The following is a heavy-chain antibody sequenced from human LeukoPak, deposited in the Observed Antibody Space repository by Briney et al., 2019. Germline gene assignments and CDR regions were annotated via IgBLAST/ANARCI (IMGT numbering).Heavy chain of an antibody. J-gene: IGHJ3*02. CDR3: ARDRSRIAVAIGAFDI. CDR1: GYTFTSYG. D-gene: IGHD6-19*01. CDR2: ISAYNGNT. Sequence: ASVKVSCKASGYTFTSYGISWVQQAPGQGLEWMGWISAYNGNTNYAQKLQGRVTMTTDTSTSTAYMELRSLRSDDTAVYYCARDRSRIAVAIGAFDIWGQGTMVTVSS. V-gene: IGHV1-18*01.